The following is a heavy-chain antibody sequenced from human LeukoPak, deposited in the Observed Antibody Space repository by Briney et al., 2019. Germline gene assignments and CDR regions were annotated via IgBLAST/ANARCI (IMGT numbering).Heavy chain of an antibody. CDR3: ARDQTGLVEMATILFDY. CDR1: GFTFSTYA. J-gene: IGHJ4*02. CDR2: ISGSGDST. D-gene: IGHD5-12*01. V-gene: IGHV3-23*01. Sequence: GGSLRLSCAASGFTFSTYAVTWVRQAPGKGLEWVSTISGSGDSTYYADSVKGRFTISRDNSKDTLYLQMSSVRVDDTAVYYCARDQTGLVEMATILFDYWGQGTLVTVSS.